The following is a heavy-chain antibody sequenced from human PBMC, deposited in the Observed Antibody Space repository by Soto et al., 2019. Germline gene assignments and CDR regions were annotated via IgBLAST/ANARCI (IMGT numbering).Heavy chain of an antibody. J-gene: IGHJ4*02. Sequence: SGPTLVNPTQTLTLTCTFSGFSLSTSGVGVGWIRQPPGKALEWLALIYWDDDKRYSPSLKSRLTITKDTSKSQVVLTMTNMDPVDTATYYCANSTYYYGSGSYFGVSCFDYWGQGTLVTVSS. V-gene: IGHV2-5*02. CDR3: ANSTYYYGSGSYFGVSCFDY. CDR1: GFSLSTSGVG. D-gene: IGHD3-10*01. CDR2: IYWDDDK.